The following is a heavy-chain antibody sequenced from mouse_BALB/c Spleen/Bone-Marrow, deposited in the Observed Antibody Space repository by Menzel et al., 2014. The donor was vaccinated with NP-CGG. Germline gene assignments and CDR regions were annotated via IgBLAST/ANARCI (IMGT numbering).Heavy chain of an antibody. Sequence: EVKLMESGGGLVQPGGSRKLSCAASGFTFSSFGMHWVRQAPEKGLEWVAYISSGSSNIYYGDTVKGRFTISRDNPKNTLFLQMTSLRSEDTAMYYCTRGGNWDDFDYWGQGTTLTVSS. CDR2: ISSGSSNI. D-gene: IGHD4-1*01. V-gene: IGHV5-17*02. J-gene: IGHJ2*01. CDR1: GFTFSSFG. CDR3: TRGGNWDDFDY.